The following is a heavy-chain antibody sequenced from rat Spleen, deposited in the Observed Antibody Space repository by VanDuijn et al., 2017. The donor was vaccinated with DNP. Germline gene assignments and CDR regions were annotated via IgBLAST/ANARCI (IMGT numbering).Heavy chain of an antibody. Sequence: EVQLVESGGGLVQPGRSLKLSCAASGFTFSDYNMAWVRQAPKKGLEWVATISYNGGTPYYRDSVKGRFTISRDNAKSSLYLQMDSLRSEDTATYYCTTAGRMGYVGYYFDYWGQGVMVTVSS. J-gene: IGHJ2*01. CDR1: GFTFSDYN. CDR2: ISYNGGTP. D-gene: IGHD1-7*01. CDR3: TTAGRMGYVGYYFDY. V-gene: IGHV5-20*01.